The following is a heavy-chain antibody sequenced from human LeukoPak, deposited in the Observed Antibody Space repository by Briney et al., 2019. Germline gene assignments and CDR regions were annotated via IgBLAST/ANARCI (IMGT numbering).Heavy chain of an antibody. Sequence: SQTLSLTCTVSGGSISSGDYYWSWIRQPPGKGLEWIGYIYYSGSTNYNPSLKSRVIISVDKSKNEFSLNVTSVTAADTAVYYCASRLSYYDSSGLDIWGQGTLVTVSS. J-gene: IGHJ4*02. V-gene: IGHV4-30-4*01. CDR2: IYYSGST. D-gene: IGHD3-22*01. CDR1: GGSISSGDYY. CDR3: ASRLSYYDSSGLDI.